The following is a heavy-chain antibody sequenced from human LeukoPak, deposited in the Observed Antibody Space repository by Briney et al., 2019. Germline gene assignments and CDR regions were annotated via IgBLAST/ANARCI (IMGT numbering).Heavy chain of an antibody. Sequence: GGSLRLSCAPSGFSFSEHGMHWVRQAAGKGPECVTVTWYDGSNNHYADSVKGRFTISRDNSKNTVFLEMNSLRAQDTAVYHCARDRYFGSDGFDIWGPGTMVIVSS. CDR3: ARDRYFGSDGFDI. CDR2: TWYDGSNN. V-gene: IGHV3-33*01. D-gene: IGHD3-10*01. CDR1: GFSFSEHG. J-gene: IGHJ3*02.